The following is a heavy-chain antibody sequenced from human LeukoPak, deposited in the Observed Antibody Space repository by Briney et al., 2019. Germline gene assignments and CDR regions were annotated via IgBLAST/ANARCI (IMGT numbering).Heavy chain of an antibody. CDR3: ARDADIAAAGPTRGNWFDP. CDR1: GYTFTGYY. CDR2: INPNSGGT. Sequence: ASVKVSCKASGYTFTGYYMHWVRQAPGQGLEWMGWINPNSGGTNYAQKFQGRVTMTRDTSISTAYMELSRLRSDDTAVYYCARDADIAAAGPTRGNWFDPWGQGTLVTVSS. J-gene: IGHJ5*02. V-gene: IGHV1-2*02. D-gene: IGHD6-13*01.